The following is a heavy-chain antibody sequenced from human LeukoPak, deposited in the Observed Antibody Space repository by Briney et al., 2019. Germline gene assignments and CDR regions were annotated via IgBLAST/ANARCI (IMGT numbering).Heavy chain of an antibody. Sequence: GGSLRLSCAASGFTFSSYSMNWVRQAPGKGLEWVSSISSSSSYIYYADSVKGRFTISRDNAKNSLYLQMNSLRAEDTALYYCARGEDYYDSTGLPHDAFDIWCQGTMVTVSS. D-gene: IGHD3-22*01. CDR1: GFTFSSYS. V-gene: IGHV3-21*01. J-gene: IGHJ3*02. CDR3: ARGEDYYDSTGLPHDAFDI. CDR2: ISSSSSYI.